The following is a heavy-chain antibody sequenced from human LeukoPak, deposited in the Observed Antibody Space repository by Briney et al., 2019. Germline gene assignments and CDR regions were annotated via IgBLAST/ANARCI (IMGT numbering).Heavy chain of an antibody. CDR3: ARVRIPTVTTGVHYFDY. J-gene: IGHJ4*02. V-gene: IGHV3-11*04. CDR2: ISSSGSTI. CDR1: GFTFSDYY. Sequence: TGGSLRLSCAACGFTFSDYYMSWIRQAPGKGLEWVSYISSSGSTIYYADSVKGRFTICRDNAKNSLYLQMNSLRAEDTAVYYCARVRIPTVTTGVHYFDYWGQGTLVTVSS. D-gene: IGHD4-17*01.